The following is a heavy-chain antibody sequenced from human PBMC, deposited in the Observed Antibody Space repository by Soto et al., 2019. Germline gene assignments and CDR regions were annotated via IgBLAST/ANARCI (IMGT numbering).Heavy chain of an antibody. Sequence: GSGPTLVNPTQTLTLTCTVSGVSLSTSGVGVGWIRQPPGKALEWLALIYWNDDKRYSPSLKSRLTITKDTSKNQVVLTLTNMDPVDTATYYCAHRPPLGGLATPRTWFDPWGQGTLVTVSS. CDR3: AHRPPLGGLATPRTWFDP. D-gene: IGHD6-13*01. CDR2: IYWNDDK. CDR1: GVSLSTSGVG. V-gene: IGHV2-5*01. J-gene: IGHJ5*02.